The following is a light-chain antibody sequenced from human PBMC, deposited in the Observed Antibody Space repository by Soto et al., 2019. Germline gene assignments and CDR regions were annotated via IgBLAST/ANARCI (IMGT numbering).Light chain of an antibody. CDR1: SSDVGGYNY. Sequence: QSALTQPRSVSGSPGQSVTISCTGTSSDVGGYNYVSWYQQHPGKAPKLMIYDVSQRPSGVPDRFSGSKSGNTASLTISGLQAEDEADYYCCSYADRYSLYVFGTGTKLTVL. J-gene: IGLJ1*01. CDR2: DVS. CDR3: CSYADRYSLYV. V-gene: IGLV2-11*01.